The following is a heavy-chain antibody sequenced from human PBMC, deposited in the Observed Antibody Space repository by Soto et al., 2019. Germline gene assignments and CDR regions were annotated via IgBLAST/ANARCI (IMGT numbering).Heavy chain of an antibody. V-gene: IGHV3-23*01. CDR1: GFSFANYA. CDR3: VEPGAYWTR. D-gene: IGHD1-1*01. Sequence: PGGSLRLSCQASGFSFANYAMAWVRQPRGKGLEWVSSVTGSGDTSYYADSVKGRFTISRDNSKWTLYLQMNSLRVDDTAIYYCVEPGAYWTRRGQGTPVTVSS. J-gene: IGHJ4*02. CDR2: VTGSGDTS.